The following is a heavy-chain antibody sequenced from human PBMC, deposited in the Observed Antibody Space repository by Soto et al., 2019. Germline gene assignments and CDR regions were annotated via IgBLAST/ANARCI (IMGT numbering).Heavy chain of an antibody. Sequence: GGSLRLSCAASGFTFSSYWMHWVRQAPGKGLVWVSRINSDGSSTSYADSVKGRSTISRDNAKNTLYLQMNSLRAEDTAVYYCARHPERIAQIGWFDPWGQGTLVTVSS. D-gene: IGHD6-13*01. CDR1: GFTFSSYW. CDR2: INSDGSST. J-gene: IGHJ5*02. V-gene: IGHV3-74*01. CDR3: ARHPERIAQIGWFDP.